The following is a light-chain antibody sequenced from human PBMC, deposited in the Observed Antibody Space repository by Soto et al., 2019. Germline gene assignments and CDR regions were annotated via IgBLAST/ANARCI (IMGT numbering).Light chain of an antibody. CDR1: QSISNH. CDR3: QQYGSSPWT. Sequence: DIQLTQSPSSLSASVGDRVTVTCRASQSISNHLNWYQQKPGKAPNLLIYATSNLHSGVPSRFSGSGFGTDFTLTITRLEPEDFAVYYCQQYGSSPWTFGLGTKVDIK. CDR2: ATS. J-gene: IGKJ1*01. V-gene: IGKV1-39*01.